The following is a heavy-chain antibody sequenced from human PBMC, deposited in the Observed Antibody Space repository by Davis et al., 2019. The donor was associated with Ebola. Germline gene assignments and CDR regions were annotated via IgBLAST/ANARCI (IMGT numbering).Heavy chain of an antibody. V-gene: IGHV4-59*12. D-gene: IGHD3-9*01. CDR3: ARGYDTTGYYYGMDV. J-gene: IGHJ6*02. CDR2: IYYSGST. Sequence: MPSETLSLTCTVSGGSISSYYWSWIRQPPGKGLEWIGYIYYSGSTNYNPSLKSRVTISVDTSKNQFSLKLSSVTAADTAVYYCARGYDTTGYYYGMDVWGQGTTVTVSS. CDR1: GGSISSYY.